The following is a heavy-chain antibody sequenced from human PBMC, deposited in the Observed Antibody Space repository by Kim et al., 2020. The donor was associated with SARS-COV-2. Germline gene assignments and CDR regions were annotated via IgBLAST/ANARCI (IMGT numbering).Heavy chain of an antibody. CDR1: GDSISRYY. J-gene: IGHJ4*01. Sequence: SETLSLTCTVSGDSISRYYWNWIRQPPGKGLEWIGYISYSANTHNYTPSLKSRVTISVDTSKNQFSLKLRSVTAADTAVYFCARLTVNPYYYDSSGYFD. D-gene: IGHD3-22*01. CDR3: ARLTVNPYYYDSSGYFD. V-gene: IGHV4-59*08. CDR2: ISYSANTH.